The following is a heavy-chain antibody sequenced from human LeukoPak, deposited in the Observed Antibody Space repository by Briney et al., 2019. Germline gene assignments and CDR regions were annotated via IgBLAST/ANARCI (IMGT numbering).Heavy chain of an antibody. CDR1: GFTFSDYY. CDR3: ARGTMSRATYYYDSSGYAFDI. D-gene: IGHD3-22*01. V-gene: IGHV3-11*01. J-gene: IGHJ3*02. Sequence: GGSLRLSCAASGFTFSDYYMSWIRQAPGKGLEWVSYISSSGSTIYYADSVKGRFTISRDNAMNSLYLQMNSLRAEDTAVYYCARGTMSRATYYYDSSGYAFDIWGQGTMVTVSS. CDR2: ISSSGSTI.